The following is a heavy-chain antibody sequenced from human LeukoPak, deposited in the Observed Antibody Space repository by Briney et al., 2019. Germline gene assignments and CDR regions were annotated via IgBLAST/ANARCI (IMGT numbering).Heavy chain of an antibody. J-gene: IGHJ5*02. CDR3: ARVRRMGPAGFDP. Sequence: SETLSLICTVSGGSISSSSYYWGWIRQPPGKGLEWIGSIYYSGSTYYNPSLKSRVTISVDTSKNQFSLKLSSVTAADTAVYYCARVRRMGPAGFDPWGQGTLVTVSS. V-gene: IGHV4-39*01. CDR2: IYYSGST. CDR1: GGSISSSSYY. D-gene: IGHD1-14*01.